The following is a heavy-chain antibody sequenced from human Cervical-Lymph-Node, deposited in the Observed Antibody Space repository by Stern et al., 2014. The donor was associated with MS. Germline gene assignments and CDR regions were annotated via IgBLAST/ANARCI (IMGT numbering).Heavy chain of an antibody. CDR1: GYNFSRCW. CDR2: IYPDDSDA. D-gene: IGHD2-21*02. J-gene: IGHJ6*02. Sequence: EVQLLESGAEVKKPGESLKISCQGSGYNFSRCWIGWVRQLPGKGLEWMGIIYPDDSDARYRPSFQGQVIISVDKSINTAYLQWTSLKASDTAMYYCARESDRYGMDVWGQGTTVTVSS. V-gene: IGHV5-51*01. CDR3: ARESDRYGMDV.